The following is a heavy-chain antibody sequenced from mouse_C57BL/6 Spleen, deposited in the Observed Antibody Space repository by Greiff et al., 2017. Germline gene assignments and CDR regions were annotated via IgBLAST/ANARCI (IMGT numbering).Heavy chain of an antibody. V-gene: IGHV1-7*01. CDR2: INPSSGYT. Sequence: VKLQQSGAELAKPGASVKLSCKASGYTFTSYWMHWVKQRPGQGLEWIGYINPSSGYTKYNQKFKDKATLTVDKSSSTAYMQLSSLTYEDSAVYYCERERLLTVAQTDPFAYWGQGTLVTVSA. CDR3: ERERLLTVAQTDPFAY. D-gene: IGHD1-3*01. J-gene: IGHJ3*01. CDR1: GYTFTSYW.